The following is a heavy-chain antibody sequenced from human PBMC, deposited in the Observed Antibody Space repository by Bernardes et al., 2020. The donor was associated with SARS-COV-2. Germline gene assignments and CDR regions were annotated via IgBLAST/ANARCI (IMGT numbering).Heavy chain of an antibody. J-gene: IGHJ4*02. CDR1: GFTFRNYR. CDR3: VRAPQDYYESYDY. CDR2: INCDRRTI. V-gene: IGHV3-74*01. Sequence: GFPRLSFAASGFTFRNYRMHWVRPTPGQGLVCVATINCDRRTISHADSVKGRFTMSRDNAKSTVSLQMNSLRVEDTAVYYCVRAPQDYYESYDYWGQGTLVTVSP. D-gene: IGHD3-22*01.